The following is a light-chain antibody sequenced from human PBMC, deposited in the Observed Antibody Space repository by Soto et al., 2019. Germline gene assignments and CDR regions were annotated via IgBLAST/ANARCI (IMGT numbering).Light chain of an antibody. V-gene: IGKV1-39*01. CDR1: QSISSY. CDR3: QQSYSTLWT. CDR2: GAS. Sequence: DIQMTQSPSSLSASVGDRVTITCRASQSISSYLNWYQQKPGKAPNLLIFGASSLQSGVPSRFSGSGSGTDFTLTISSLQPEVFATYYCQQSYSTLWTFGQGTKVDI. J-gene: IGKJ1*01.